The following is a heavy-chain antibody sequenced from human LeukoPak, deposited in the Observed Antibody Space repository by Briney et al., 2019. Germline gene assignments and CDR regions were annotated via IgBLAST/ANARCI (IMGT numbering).Heavy chain of an antibody. CDR1: GFTFSSYW. CDR3: ARARYSYGPLDY. CDR2: IKQDGSEK. D-gene: IGHD5-18*01. J-gene: IGHJ4*02. Sequence: GGSLRLSCAASGFTFSSYWKSWVRQAPGKGLEWVANIKQDGSEKYYVDSVKGRFTISRDNAKNSLYLQMNSLRAEDTAVYYCARARYSYGPLDYWGQGTLVTVSS. V-gene: IGHV3-7*04.